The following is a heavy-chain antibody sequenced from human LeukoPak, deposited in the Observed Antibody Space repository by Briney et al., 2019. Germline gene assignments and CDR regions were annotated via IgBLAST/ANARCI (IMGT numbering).Heavy chain of an antibody. D-gene: IGHD3-10*01. CDR2: FDPEDGET. CDR3: ATDGSGSFHYYYYGMDV. CDR1: GYTLTELS. Sequence: ASAKVSCKVSGYTLTELSMHWVRQAPGKGLEWMGGFDPEDGETIYAQKFQGRVTMTEDTSTDTAYMELSSLRSEDTAVYYCATDGSGSFHYYYYGMDVWGQGTTVTVSS. V-gene: IGHV1-24*01. J-gene: IGHJ6*02.